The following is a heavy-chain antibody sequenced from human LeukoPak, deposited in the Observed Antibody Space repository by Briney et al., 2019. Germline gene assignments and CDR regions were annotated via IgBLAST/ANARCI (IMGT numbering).Heavy chain of an antibody. CDR2: ISGSGGRT. V-gene: IGHV3-23*01. Sequence: GSLRLSCAASGFTFSSFGMSWVRQAPGKGLEWVSAISGSGGRTYYTDSVKGRFTISRDNSKNTLYLQMNSLRAEDTAVYYCAHGAMYQLDYWGQGTLVTVSS. CDR1: GFTFSSFG. CDR3: AHGAMYQLDY. D-gene: IGHD2-2*01. J-gene: IGHJ4*02.